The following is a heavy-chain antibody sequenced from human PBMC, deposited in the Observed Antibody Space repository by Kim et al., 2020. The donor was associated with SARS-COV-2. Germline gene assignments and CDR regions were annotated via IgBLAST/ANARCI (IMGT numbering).Heavy chain of an antibody. CDR2: IGGSNGVI. Sequence: GGSLRLSCAASGFDFSANNMIWVRQAPGKGLEWLSYIGGSNGVIYYADSVKGRFTIARDNAKNLLFLQINSLRDEDTAVYYCARGWTQISWRQGTLVTVSS. CDR1: GFDFSANN. D-gene: IGHD5-18*01. J-gene: IGHJ4*02. V-gene: IGHV3-48*02. CDR3: ARGWTQIS.